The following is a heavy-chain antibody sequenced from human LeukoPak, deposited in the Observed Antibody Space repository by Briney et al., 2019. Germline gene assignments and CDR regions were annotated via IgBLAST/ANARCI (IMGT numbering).Heavy chain of an antibody. CDR3: ARDPRSGWFDY. V-gene: IGHV1-2*02. J-gene: IGHJ4*02. CDR2: INPNSGGT. CDR1: GYTFTGHY. D-gene: IGHD6-19*01. Sequence: GASVKVSCKASGYTFTGHYIHWVRQAPGQGLECVGWINPNSGGTNYAQKFQGRVTMTRDTSISTAYMELSRLRSDDTAVYYCARDPRSGWFDYWGQGTLVTVSS.